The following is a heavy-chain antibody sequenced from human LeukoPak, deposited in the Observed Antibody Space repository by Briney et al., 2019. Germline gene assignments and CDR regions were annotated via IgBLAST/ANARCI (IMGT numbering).Heavy chain of an antibody. CDR1: GGSVSGYY. CDR2: ISHRGRT. D-gene: IGHD3-3*01. Sequence: SETLSLTCAVYGGSVSGYYWSWIRQPPGKGLEWIGEISHRGRTHYNPSLKGRVTMSVDTSKNQFALEVDSVTAADTAVYYCARIPPYFLEPFDYWVQGILVTVSS. V-gene: IGHV4-34*01. J-gene: IGHJ4*02. CDR3: ARIPPYFLEPFDY.